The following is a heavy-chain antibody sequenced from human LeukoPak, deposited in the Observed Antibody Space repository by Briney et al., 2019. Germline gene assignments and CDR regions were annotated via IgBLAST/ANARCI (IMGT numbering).Heavy chain of an antibody. D-gene: IGHD2-15*01. J-gene: IGHJ5*02. V-gene: IGHV3-11*06. CDR3: ARPQGYCSGGSCYLVWFDP. CDR2: ISSSSSYT. CDR1: GFTFSDYY. Sequence: GGSLRLSCAASGFTFSDYYMSWIRQAPGKGLEWVSYISSSSSYTNYADSVKGRFTISRDNAKNSLYLQMNSLRAEDTAVYYCARPQGYCSGGSCYLVWFDPWGQGTLVTVSS.